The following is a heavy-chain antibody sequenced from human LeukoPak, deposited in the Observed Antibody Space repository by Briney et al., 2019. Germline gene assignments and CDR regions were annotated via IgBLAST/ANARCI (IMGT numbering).Heavy chain of an antibody. J-gene: IGHJ4*02. CDR1: GGSISSSSYY. CDR3: ARNERYCSSTSCYLDPFDY. CDR2: IYYSGST. V-gene: IGHV4-39*01. D-gene: IGHD2-2*01. Sequence: SETLSLTCTVSGGSISSSSYYWGWIRQPPGKGLEWIGSIYYSGSTYYNPSLKSRVTISVDTSKNQFSLKLSSVTAADTAVYYCARNERYCSSTSCYLDPFDYWGQGTLVTVSS.